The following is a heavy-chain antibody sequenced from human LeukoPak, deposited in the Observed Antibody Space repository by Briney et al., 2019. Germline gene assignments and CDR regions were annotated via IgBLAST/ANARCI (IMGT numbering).Heavy chain of an antibody. CDR3: ARDAHQSGSYNFDY. J-gene: IGHJ4*02. D-gene: IGHD1-26*01. CDR2: ISAYNGNT. Sequence: ASVKVSCKASGYAFTSYGISWVRQAPGQGLEWMGWISAYNGNTNYAQKLQGRVTMTTDTSTSTAYMELRSLRSDDTAVYYCARDAHQSGSYNFDYWGQGTLVTVSS. CDR1: GYAFTSYG. V-gene: IGHV1-18*01.